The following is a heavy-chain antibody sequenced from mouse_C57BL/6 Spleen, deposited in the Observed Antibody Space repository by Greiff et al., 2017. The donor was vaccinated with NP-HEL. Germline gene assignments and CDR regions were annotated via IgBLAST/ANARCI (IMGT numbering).Heavy chain of an antibody. CDR2: FHPYNDDT. J-gene: IGHJ4*01. CDR1: GYTFTTYP. Sequence: VKLMESGAELVKPGASVKMSCKASGYTFTTYPIEWMKQNHGKSLEWIGNFHPYNDDTKYNEKFKGKATLTVEKSSSTVYLELSRLTSDDSAVYYCARRDTTGGYAMDYWGQGTSVTVSS. CDR3: ARRDTTGGYAMDY. D-gene: IGHD1-1*01. V-gene: IGHV1-47*01.